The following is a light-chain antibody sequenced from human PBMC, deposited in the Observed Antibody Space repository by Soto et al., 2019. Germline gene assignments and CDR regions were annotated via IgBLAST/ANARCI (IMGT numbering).Light chain of an antibody. CDR1: QTVSSAR. Sequence: GGTATLSCRASQTVSSARLAWFQQKPGQAPRLLIYCACSRAPGIPDRFSGSGSETDFTLTITRLESEDFAVYSCHQYGSSPTFGQGTKVDI. CDR2: CAC. J-gene: IGKJ1*01. CDR3: HQYGSSPT. V-gene: IGKV3-20*01.